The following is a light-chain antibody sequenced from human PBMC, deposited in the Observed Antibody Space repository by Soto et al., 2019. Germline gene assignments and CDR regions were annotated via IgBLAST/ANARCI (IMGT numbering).Light chain of an antibody. CDR2: DAS. V-gene: IGKV3-15*01. CDR1: QNVYNN. J-gene: IGKJ5*01. CDR3: QQYSKCALIT. Sequence: MAMTQSPTTLSVSPGERAILSYRASQNVYNNVAWYQHKPSQTHRLLIFDASSSATGIPARFSGSVSVTELTLTISGLQSEEGAIYYCQQYSKCALITFGQGTRLEIK.